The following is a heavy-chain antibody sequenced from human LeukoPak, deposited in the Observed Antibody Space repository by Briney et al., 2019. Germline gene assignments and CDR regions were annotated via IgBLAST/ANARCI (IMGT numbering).Heavy chain of an antibody. J-gene: IGHJ4*02. CDR3: ARDLNWLLFDY. CDR1: GLTFTYAW. V-gene: IGHV3-74*01. Sequence: GGSLRLSCAASGLTFTYAWMHWVRQAPGKGLVWVARLSSDESFTSYADSVKGRFTISRDNAKNTLYLQMNSLRAEDTAVYYCARDLNWLLFDYWGQGTLVTVSS. D-gene: IGHD3-9*01. CDR2: LSSDESFT.